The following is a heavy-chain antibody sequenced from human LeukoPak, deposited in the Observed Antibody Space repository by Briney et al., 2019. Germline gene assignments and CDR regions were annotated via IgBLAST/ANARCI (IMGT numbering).Heavy chain of an antibody. D-gene: IGHD3-22*01. CDR2: ISAYNGNT. CDR1: GGTFSSYA. V-gene: IGHV1-18*01. Sequence: ASVKVSRKASGGTFSSYAISWVRQAPGQGLEWMGWISAYNGNTNYAQKLQGRVTMTTDTSTSTAYMELRSLRSDDTAVYYCYVYYYDSSGYYSDYWGQGTLVTVSS. CDR3: YVYYYDSSGYYSDY. J-gene: IGHJ4*02.